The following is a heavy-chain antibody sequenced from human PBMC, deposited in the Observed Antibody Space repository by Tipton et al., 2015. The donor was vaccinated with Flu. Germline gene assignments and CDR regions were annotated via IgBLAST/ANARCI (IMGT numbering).Heavy chain of an antibody. V-gene: IGHV3-66*01. D-gene: IGHD4-17*01. Sequence: SLRLSCEASGFTVSSNFMTWVRQAPGKGLEWVSIIYSGGATDYADSVKGRFIISRDNSKNTLFLQMNGLRVEDTAMYYCARDDGDHGWTHYGMDVWGQGTTVTVSS. CDR2: IYSGGAT. CDR1: GFTVSSNF. CDR3: ARDDGDHGWTHYGMDV. J-gene: IGHJ6*02.